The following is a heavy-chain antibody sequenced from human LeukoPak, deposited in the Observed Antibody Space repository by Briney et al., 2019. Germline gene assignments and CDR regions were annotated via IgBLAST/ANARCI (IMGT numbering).Heavy chain of an antibody. D-gene: IGHD2-15*01. Sequence: GGSLRLSCAASGFTFSSYAMHWVRQAPGKGLEWVAVISYDGSNKYYADSVKGRFTISRDNSKNTLYLQMNSLRAEDTAVYYCAREWWSYWYLDLWGRGTLVTVSS. V-gene: IGHV3-30-3*01. CDR2: ISYDGSNK. J-gene: IGHJ2*01. CDR3: AREWWSYWYLDL. CDR1: GFTFSSYA.